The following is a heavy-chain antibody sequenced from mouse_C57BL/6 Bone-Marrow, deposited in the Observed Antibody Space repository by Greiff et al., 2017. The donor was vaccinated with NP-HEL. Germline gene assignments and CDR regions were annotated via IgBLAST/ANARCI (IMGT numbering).Heavy chain of an antibody. CDR3: TCITTDPYWYFDV. CDR2: IDPENGDT. J-gene: IGHJ1*03. Sequence: EVQLQQSGAELVRPGASVKLSCTASGFNIKDDYMHWVKQRPEQGLEWIGWIDPENGDTEYASKFQGKATITADTSSNTAYLQLSSLTSEDTAVYYCTCITTDPYWYFDVWGTGTTVTVSS. V-gene: IGHV14-4*01. CDR1: GFNIKDDY. D-gene: IGHD1-1*01.